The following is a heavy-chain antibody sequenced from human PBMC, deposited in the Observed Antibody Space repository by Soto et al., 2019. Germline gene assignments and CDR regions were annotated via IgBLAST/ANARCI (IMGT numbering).Heavy chain of an antibody. CDR3: ARGSSIAGLYYGMDV. D-gene: IGHD6-6*01. J-gene: IGHJ6*02. CDR1: GGSISSGGYY. V-gene: IGHV4-31*03. CDR2: NYYSGIT. Sequence: SETLSLTCTVSGGSISSGGYYWTWIRQHPGKGLEWIGYNYYSGITYYNPSLKSRVTISLDTSKNQFSLKLSSVTAADTAGYYCARGSSIAGLYYGMDVWGQGTTVTVSS.